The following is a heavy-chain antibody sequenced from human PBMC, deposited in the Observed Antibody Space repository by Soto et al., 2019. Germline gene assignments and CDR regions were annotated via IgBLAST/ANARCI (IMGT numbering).Heavy chain of an antibody. D-gene: IGHD3-10*01. CDR3: AKEGAYGSGSRLPITYCMDV. CDR2: ISWNSGSI. Sequence: EVQLVESGGGLVQPGRSLRLSCAASGFTFDDYAMHWVRQAPGKGLEWVSGISWNSGSIGYADSVKGRFTISRDNAKNSLYLQMNRLRAEDTALYSCAKEGAYGSGSRLPITYCMDVWGHGTTVTVSS. CDR1: GFTFDDYA. J-gene: IGHJ6*02. V-gene: IGHV3-9*01.